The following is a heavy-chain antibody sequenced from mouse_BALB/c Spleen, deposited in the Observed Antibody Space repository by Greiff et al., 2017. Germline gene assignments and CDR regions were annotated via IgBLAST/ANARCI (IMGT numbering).Heavy chain of an antibody. CDR2: ISTYYGDA. D-gene: IGHD2-1*01. CDR3: ARGDGTWFAY. V-gene: IGHV1S137*01. Sequence: QVQLQQSGAELVRPGVSVKISRKGSGYTFTDYAMHWVKQSHAKSLEWIGVISTYYGDASYNQKFKGKATMTVDKSSSTAYMELARLTSEDSAIYYCARGDGTWFAYWGQGTLVTVSA. CDR1: GYTFTDYA. J-gene: IGHJ3*01.